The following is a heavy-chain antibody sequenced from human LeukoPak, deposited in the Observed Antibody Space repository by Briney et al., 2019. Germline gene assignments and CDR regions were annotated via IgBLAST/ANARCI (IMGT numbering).Heavy chain of an antibody. Sequence: GRSLRLSCAASGFTFSSYGMHWVRQAPGKGLEWVAVISYDGSDKYYADSVKGRFTISRDNSKNTLYLHMNSLRAEDTAIYYCARAPWYSSLWYGEYWGQGTLVTVSS. CDR3: ARAPWYSSLWYGEY. V-gene: IGHV3-30-3*01. CDR1: GFTFSSYG. J-gene: IGHJ4*02. CDR2: ISYDGSDK. D-gene: IGHD6-13*01.